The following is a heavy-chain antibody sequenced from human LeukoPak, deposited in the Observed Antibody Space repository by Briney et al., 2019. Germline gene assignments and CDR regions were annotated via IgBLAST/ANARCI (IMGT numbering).Heavy chain of an antibody. Sequence: SETLSLTCAVYGGSFTAYYWSWIRQPPGKGLEWVGEIGYSGSNNYKPSLKNRVTISVDTSKDQVSLNLTSVTAADTAVYYCARTPPRGDYSGSGSYYNRWGQGTLVTVSS. J-gene: IGHJ1*01. D-gene: IGHD3-10*01. V-gene: IGHV4-34*01. CDR3: ARTPPRGDYSGSGSYYNR. CDR2: IGYSGSN. CDR1: GGSFTAYY.